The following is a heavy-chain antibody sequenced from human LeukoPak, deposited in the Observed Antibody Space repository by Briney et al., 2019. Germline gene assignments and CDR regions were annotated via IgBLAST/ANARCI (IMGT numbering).Heavy chain of an antibody. CDR3: ARDCSGGSRSKTPGYYYYYGMDG. D-gene: IGHD2-15*01. Sequence: ASVKLSCKASGYTFTIYYTHWVRRPPGQGLEWMGIITPSGGSTSYAQKSQGRDTMTRDTSTSRVYMKRSSLRAEDTTVYYSARDCSGGSRSKTPGYYYYYGMDGWGQRTTVTVSS. CDR2: ITPSGGST. CDR1: GYTFTIYY. J-gene: IGHJ6*02. V-gene: IGHV1-46*01.